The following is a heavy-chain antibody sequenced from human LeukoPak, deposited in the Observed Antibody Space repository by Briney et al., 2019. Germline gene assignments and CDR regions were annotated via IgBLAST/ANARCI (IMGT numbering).Heavy chain of an antibody. Sequence: PGGSLRLSCAASGFTVRNKYMTWVRQAPGKGLEWVSVVYSGAGTYYADSVRGRFTTSTDNSENILYLQMNSLRAEDTAVYYCVRVSSDSRGQFYWYWGQGTLVTVSS. CDR1: GFTVRNKY. D-gene: IGHD3-22*01. CDR3: VRVSSDSRGQFYWY. V-gene: IGHV3-66*01. J-gene: IGHJ4*02. CDR2: VYSGAGT.